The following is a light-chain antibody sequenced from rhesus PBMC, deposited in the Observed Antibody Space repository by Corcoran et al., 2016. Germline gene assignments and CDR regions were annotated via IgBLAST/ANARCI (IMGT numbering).Light chain of an antibody. CDR2: YAS. CDR1: QGISSD. J-gene: IGKJ1*01. V-gene: IGKV1-37*01. Sequence: DIQMTQSPSSLSASVGDRVTITCRASQGISSDLAWYQQKPGKAPKLLSYYASNLESGVPSRVSGSGSGTEFTLTISSLQPEYFATYYCQQYNSAPRTFGQGTKVEIK. CDR3: QQYNSAPRT.